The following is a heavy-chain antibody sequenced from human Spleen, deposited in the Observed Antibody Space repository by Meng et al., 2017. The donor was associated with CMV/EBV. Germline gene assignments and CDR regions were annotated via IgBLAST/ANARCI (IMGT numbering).Heavy chain of an antibody. CDR3: ATHPRRLLIPPPFDY. Sequence: VQCVKYGAELTKPGSSVKVFCKASGETYSSYAISWVRQAPGQGLEWMGGIIPVYGTANYAAKFQGRVTITAVESTGTVYMELTTLGSEDTAVYYCATHPRRLLIPPPFDYWGQGTLVTVSS. J-gene: IGHJ4*02. CDR1: GETYSSYA. D-gene: IGHD2/OR15-2a*01. V-gene: IGHV1-69*12. CDR2: IIPVYGTA.